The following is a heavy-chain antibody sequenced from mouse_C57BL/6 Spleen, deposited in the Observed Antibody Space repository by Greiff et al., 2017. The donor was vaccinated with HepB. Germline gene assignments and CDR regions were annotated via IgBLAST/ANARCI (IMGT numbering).Heavy chain of an antibody. V-gene: IGHV1-15*01. D-gene: IGHD1-1*01. CDR1: GYTFTDYE. Sequence: VQLQESGAELVRPGASVTLSCKASGYTFTDYEMHWVKQTPVHGLEWIGAIDPETGGTAYNQKFKGKAILTADKSSSTAYMELRSLTSEDSAVYYCTRSLLRGFDYWGQGTTLTVSS. CDR2: IDPETGGT. J-gene: IGHJ2*01. CDR3: TRSLLRGFDY.